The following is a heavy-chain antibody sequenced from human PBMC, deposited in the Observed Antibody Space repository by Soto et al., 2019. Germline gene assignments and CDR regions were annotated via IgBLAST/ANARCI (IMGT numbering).Heavy chain of an antibody. CDR3: ARDPQRIGYDSYYFHGMDV. CDR2: IIPIPGIL. V-gene: IGHV1-69*08. CDR1: GGTFSSYS. Sequence: QVQLVQSGAEVKKPGSSVKVSCKASGGTFSSYSINWVRQAPGQGLEWMGRIIPIPGILKYAQKFQGRVTITADKSTSTVYTELSSLRSDDTAVYYCARDPQRIGYDSYYFHGMDVWGQGTTVTVSS. J-gene: IGHJ6*02. D-gene: IGHD5-12*01.